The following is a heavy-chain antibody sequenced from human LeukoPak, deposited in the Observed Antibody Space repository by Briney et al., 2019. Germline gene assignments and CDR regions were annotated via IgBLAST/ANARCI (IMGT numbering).Heavy chain of an antibody. CDR3: AKNLDASGSYFPDE. CDR1: GFIFGSYA. CDR2: IGGAGT. Sequence: GGSLRLSCAASGFIFGSYAMTWVRQAPGRGLEWVAAIGGAGTYYADSVKGRFTISRDNSKNTLYLQMNSLRAEDTAVYYCAKNLDASGSYFPDEWGQGTLVTVSS. V-gene: IGHV3-23*01. J-gene: IGHJ4*02. D-gene: IGHD3-10*01.